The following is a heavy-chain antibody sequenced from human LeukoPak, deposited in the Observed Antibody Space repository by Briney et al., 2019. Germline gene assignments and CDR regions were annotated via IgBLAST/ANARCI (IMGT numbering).Heavy chain of an antibody. CDR3: ANLPMVRGVVDAFDI. CDR1: GFTFNKYA. CDR2: ISGSGGST. V-gene: IGHV3-23*01. Sequence: GVSLRLSCVASGFTFNKYAMNWVRQAPGKGLEWVSAISGSGGSTYYADSVKGRFTISRDNSKNTLYLQMNSLRAEDTAVYYCANLPMVRGVVDAFDIWGQGTMVTVSS. D-gene: IGHD3-10*01. J-gene: IGHJ3*02.